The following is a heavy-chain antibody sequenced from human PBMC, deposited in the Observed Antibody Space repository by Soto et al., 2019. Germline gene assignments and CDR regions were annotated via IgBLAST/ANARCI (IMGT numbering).Heavy chain of an antibody. CDR2: IYYSGST. J-gene: IGHJ4*02. D-gene: IGHD6-19*01. CDR1: VGSISSSNYY. Sequence: SETLSLNCTVCVGSISSSNYYWGSIRQPPGKGLEWIGNIYYSGSTYYNPSLKSRVTISVDTSKNQFSLKLSSVTAADTAVYFCARLRSGPDNGWYWAFDYWGQGTLVTVS. CDR3: ARLRSGPDNGWYWAFDY. V-gene: IGHV4-39*01.